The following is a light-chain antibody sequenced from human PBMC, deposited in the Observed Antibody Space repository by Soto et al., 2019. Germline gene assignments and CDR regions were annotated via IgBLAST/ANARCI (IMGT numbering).Light chain of an antibody. CDR3: QQYFEWPPMT. CDR2: GAS. V-gene: IGKV3-15*01. Sequence: EIVMTQSPATLSVSPGERATLSCRASQSVSSNLAWYQQKPGQAPSLLLYGASARATGSPARFSGGGSGTEFTLIISSLQSEDSAIDYCQQYFEWPPMTFGQGTMVDIK. J-gene: IGKJ1*01. CDR1: QSVSSN.